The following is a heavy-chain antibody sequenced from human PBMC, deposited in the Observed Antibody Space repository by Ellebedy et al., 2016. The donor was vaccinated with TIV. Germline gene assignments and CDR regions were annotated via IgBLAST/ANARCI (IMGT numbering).Heavy chain of an antibody. D-gene: IGHD4-23*01. CDR2: ISGSSGYI. CDR3: ARDVAHYGGNSKYNWFDP. J-gene: IGHJ5*02. Sequence: GESLKISXAASGFLFSSYTMNWVRQAPGKGLEWVSSISGSSGYIYYADSVKGRFTISRDNAENSLYLQMNSLRAEDTAVYYCARDVAHYGGNSKYNWFDPWGQGTLVTVSS. V-gene: IGHV3-21*01. CDR1: GFLFSSYT.